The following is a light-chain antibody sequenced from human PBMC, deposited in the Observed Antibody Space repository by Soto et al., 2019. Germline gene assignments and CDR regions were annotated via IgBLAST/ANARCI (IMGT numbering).Light chain of an antibody. CDR2: EVR. V-gene: IGLV2-8*01. CDR3: SAYAGSNFVV. CDR1: SSDVGGYNY. Sequence: QSALTQPPSASGSPGQSVTISCTGTSSDVGGYNYVSWYQQHPGKAPKFMIYEVRKRPSGVPDPFSGSKSGNPASLTVSGLQAEDEADYYCSAYAGSNFVVFGGGTQLTVL. J-gene: IGLJ2*01.